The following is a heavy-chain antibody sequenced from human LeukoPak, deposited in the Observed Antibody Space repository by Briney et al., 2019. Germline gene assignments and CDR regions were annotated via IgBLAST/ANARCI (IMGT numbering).Heavy chain of an antibody. CDR2: INPNSGGT. J-gene: IGHJ5*02. Sequence: AASVKVSCKASGYTFTGYYMHWVRQALGQGLEWMGWINPNSGGTNYAQKFQGRVTMTTDTSTSTAYMELRSLRSDDTAVYYCARDYYGSGSYYNVHWFDPWGQGTLVTVSS. CDR1: GYTFTGYY. V-gene: IGHV1-2*02. D-gene: IGHD3-10*01. CDR3: ARDYYGSGSYYNVHWFDP.